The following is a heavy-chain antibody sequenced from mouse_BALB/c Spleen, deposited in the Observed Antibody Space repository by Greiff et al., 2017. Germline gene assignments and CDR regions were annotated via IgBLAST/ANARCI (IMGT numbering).Heavy chain of an antibody. CDR3: ARGYYYGSSWFAY. Sequence: DVMLVESGGGLVKPGGSLKLSCAASGFTFSDYYMYWVRQTPEKRLEWVATISDGGSYTYYPDSVKGRFTISRDNAKNNLYLQMSSLKSEDTAMYYCARGYYYGSSWFAYWGQGTLVTVSA. D-gene: IGHD1-1*01. J-gene: IGHJ3*01. V-gene: IGHV5-4*02. CDR1: GFTFSDYY. CDR2: ISDGGSYT.